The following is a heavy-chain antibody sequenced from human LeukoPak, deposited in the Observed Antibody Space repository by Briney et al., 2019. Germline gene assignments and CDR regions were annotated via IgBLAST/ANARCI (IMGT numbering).Heavy chain of an antibody. D-gene: IGHD6-6*01. CDR3: AKGEEQLVPYNWFDP. CDR1: GFTFSSYA. V-gene: IGHV3-23*01. Sequence: GGSLRLSCAASGFTFSSYAMAWVRQAPGKGLEWVSTISGSGGSTYYADSVKGRFTISRDNSKNTLYLQMNSLRAEDTAVYYCAKGEEQLVPYNWFDPWGQGTLVTVSS. J-gene: IGHJ5*02. CDR2: ISGSGGST.